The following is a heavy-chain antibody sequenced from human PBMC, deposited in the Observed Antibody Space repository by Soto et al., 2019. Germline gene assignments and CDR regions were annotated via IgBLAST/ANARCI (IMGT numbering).Heavy chain of an antibody. V-gene: IGHV4-61*01. Sequence: PLEPRSLTCLVSDDSITLGHHSRSWNRQPPGKGLEWIGHIFFTGATNYSPSLKSRVTMSVDSSKSQFSLKLTSVTAADSAIYYCARARADSAESSLGRRLDAWGPGTSVTVSS. CDR3: ARARADSAESSLGRRLDA. D-gene: IGHD2-2*01. CDR2: IFFTGAT. J-gene: IGHJ6*02. CDR1: DDSITLGHHS.